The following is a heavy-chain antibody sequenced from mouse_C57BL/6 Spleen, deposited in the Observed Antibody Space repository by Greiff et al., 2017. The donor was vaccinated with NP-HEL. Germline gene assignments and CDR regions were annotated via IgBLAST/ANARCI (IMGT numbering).Heavy chain of an antibody. Sequence: EVKVVESGAELVRPGASVKLSCTASGFNIKDDYMHWVKQRPEQGLEWIGWIDPENGDTEYASKFQGKATITADTSSNTAYLQLSSLTSEDTAVYYCTTAYYGNFGGYWGQGTTLTVSS. V-gene: IGHV14-4*01. CDR1: GFNIKDDY. D-gene: IGHD2-10*01. CDR2: IDPENGDT. J-gene: IGHJ2*01. CDR3: TTAYYGNFGGY.